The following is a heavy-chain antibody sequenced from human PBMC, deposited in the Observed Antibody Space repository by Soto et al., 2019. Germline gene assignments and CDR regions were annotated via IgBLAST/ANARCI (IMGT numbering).Heavy chain of an antibody. CDR1: GGSFSGYY. J-gene: IGHJ6*02. CDR2: INHSGST. Sequence: PSETLSLTCAVYGGSFSGYYWSWIRQPPGKGLEWIGEINHSGSTNYNPSLKSRVTISVDTSKNQFSLELSSVTAADTAVYYCARGRAYYDILTGYYKNYYYGMDVWGQGTTVTVSS. D-gene: IGHD3-9*01. V-gene: IGHV4-34*01. CDR3: ARGRAYYDILTGYYKNYYYGMDV.